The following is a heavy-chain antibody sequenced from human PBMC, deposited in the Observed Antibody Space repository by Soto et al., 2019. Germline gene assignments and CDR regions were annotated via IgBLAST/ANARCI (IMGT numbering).Heavy chain of an antibody. CDR3: AKDATCCSGGSCYLNWFDP. CDR1: GFTFSSYA. Sequence: EVQLLESGGGLVQPGGSLRLSCAASGFTFSSYAMSWVRQAPGKGLEWVSAISGSGGSTYYADSVKGRFTISRDNSKNTRYLQMTSLSAEDTAVYYCAKDATCCSGGSCYLNWFDPWGQGTLVTVSS. D-gene: IGHD2-15*01. V-gene: IGHV3-23*01. CDR2: ISGSGGST. J-gene: IGHJ5*02.